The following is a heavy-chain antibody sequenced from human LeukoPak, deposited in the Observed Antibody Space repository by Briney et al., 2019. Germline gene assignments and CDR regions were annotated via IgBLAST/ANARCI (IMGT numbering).Heavy chain of an antibody. CDR1: GFTFSSYE. Sequence: GGSLRLSCAASGFTFSSYEMNWVRQAPGKGLEWVSYISSSGSTIYYADSVKGRFTISRDNSKNTLYLQMNSLRAEDTAVYYCARAEYYYDSSAYFDYWGQGTLVTVSS. CDR2: ISSSGSTI. V-gene: IGHV3-48*03. D-gene: IGHD3-22*01. J-gene: IGHJ4*02. CDR3: ARAEYYYDSSAYFDY.